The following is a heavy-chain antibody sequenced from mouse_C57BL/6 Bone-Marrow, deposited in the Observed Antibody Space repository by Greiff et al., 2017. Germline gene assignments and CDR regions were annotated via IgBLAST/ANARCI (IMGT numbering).Heavy chain of an antibody. V-gene: IGHV1-63*01. J-gene: IGHJ4*01. CDR1: GYTFTNYW. Sequence: VQLQQSGAELVRPGTSVKMSCKASGYTFTNYWIGWAKQRPGHGLEWIGDIYPGGGYTNYNEKFKGKATLTADKSSSTAYMQFSSLTSEDSAIYYCARGGGQLRLSYAMDYWGQGTSVTVSS. CDR2: IYPGGGYT. D-gene: IGHD3-2*02. CDR3: ARGGGQLRLSYAMDY.